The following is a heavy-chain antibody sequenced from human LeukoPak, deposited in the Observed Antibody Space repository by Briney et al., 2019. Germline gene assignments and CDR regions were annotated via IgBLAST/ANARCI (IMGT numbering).Heavy chain of an antibody. V-gene: IGHV4-59*01. J-gene: IGHJ6*04. CDR3: ARSRTMRYVILTGHYGMDV. CDR1: GGSISSYY. D-gene: IGHD3-9*01. Sequence: PSETLSLTCTVSGGSISSYYWSWIRQPPGKGLEWIGYIYYSGSTNYNPSLKSRVTISVDTSKNQFSLKLSSVTAADTAVYYCARSRTMRYVILTGHYGMDVWGKGTTVTVSS. CDR2: IYYSGST.